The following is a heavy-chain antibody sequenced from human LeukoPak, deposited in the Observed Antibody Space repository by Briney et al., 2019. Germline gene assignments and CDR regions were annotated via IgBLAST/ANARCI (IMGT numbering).Heavy chain of an antibody. D-gene: IGHD7-27*01. CDR3: ARDTGVGWFDP. CDR1: GDSISHYY. CDR2: IYTNVGT. V-gene: IGHV4-4*07. Sequence: WETLSLTCTVSGDSISHYYWSWIRQLAGKGLEWIGRIYTNVGTSYNPSLKSRVIVSVDTSKNQFSLKLNSVTAADTAVYYCARDTGVGWFDPWGQGTLVTVSA. J-gene: IGHJ5*02.